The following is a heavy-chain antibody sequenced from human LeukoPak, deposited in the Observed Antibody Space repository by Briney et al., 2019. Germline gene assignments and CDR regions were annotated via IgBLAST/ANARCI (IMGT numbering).Heavy chain of an antibody. CDR1: GDSISNYY. D-gene: IGHD4-17*01. Sequence: SETLSLTCTVSGDSISNYYWSWIRQPPGKGLEWIGRIYISGKTNYNPSLKSRVTMSVDTSKNQISLKVSSVTAADTAVYYCARVGHYGATLDYWGQGTLVTVSS. V-gene: IGHV4-4*07. CDR2: IYISGKT. CDR3: ARVGHYGATLDY. J-gene: IGHJ4*02.